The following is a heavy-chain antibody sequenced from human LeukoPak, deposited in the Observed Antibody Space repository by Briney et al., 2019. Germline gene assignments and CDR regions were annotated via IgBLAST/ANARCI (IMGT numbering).Heavy chain of an antibody. V-gene: IGHV3-23*01. Sequence: GGSLRLSCAASGFTFSSYAMSWVRQAPGKALEWVSAISGSGGSTYYADSVKGRFTISRDNSKNTLYLQMNSLRAEDTAVYYCAKLSAEGEYFQHWGQGTLVTVSS. J-gene: IGHJ1*01. CDR1: GFTFSSYA. CDR2: ISGSGGST. D-gene: IGHD6-13*01. CDR3: AKLSAEGEYFQH.